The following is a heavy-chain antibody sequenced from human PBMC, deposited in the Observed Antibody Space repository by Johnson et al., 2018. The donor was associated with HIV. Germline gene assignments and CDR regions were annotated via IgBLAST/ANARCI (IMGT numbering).Heavy chain of an antibody. CDR2: IYSGGRT. J-gene: IGHJ3*02. D-gene: IGHD3-10*01. V-gene: IGHV3-53*01. Sequence: VQLMESGGGLIQPGGSLRLSCAASGFTVSSNYMSWVRQAPGKGLEWVSVIYSGGRTYYADSVKGRFTISRDNSKNTLYLQMNSLRAEDTAVYYCARLRITMVRGGPDAFDIWGQGIMVTVSS. CDR1: GFTVSSNY. CDR3: ARLRITMVRGGPDAFDI.